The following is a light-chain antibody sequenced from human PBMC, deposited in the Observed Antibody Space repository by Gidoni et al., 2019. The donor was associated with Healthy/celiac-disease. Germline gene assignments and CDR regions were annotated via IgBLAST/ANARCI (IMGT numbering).Light chain of an antibody. CDR2: DAS. J-gene: IGKJ4*01. Sequence: EIVLTQSPATLSLSPGERATLSCRASQSVSSYLAWYQQKPGQAPRLLIYDASSGSGTDFTLTISSLEPEDFAVYYCQQRSNWLPLTFXGXTKVEIK. CDR3: QQRSNWLPLT. CDR1: QSVSSY. V-gene: IGKV3-11*01.